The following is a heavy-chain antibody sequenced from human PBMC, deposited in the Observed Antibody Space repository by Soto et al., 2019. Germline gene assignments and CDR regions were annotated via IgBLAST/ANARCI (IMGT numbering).Heavy chain of an antibody. V-gene: IGHV4-59*01. J-gene: IGHJ5*02. CDR3: ARALYDFWSGPRCWFDP. CDR2: IYYSGST. CDR1: GGSLSSYY. Sequence: SETLSLTCTVSGGSLSSYYWSWIRQPPGKGLEWIGYIYYSGSTNYNPSLKSRVTISVDTSKNQFSLKLSSVTAADTAVYYCARALYDFWSGPRCWFDPWGQGTLVTVSS. D-gene: IGHD3-3*01.